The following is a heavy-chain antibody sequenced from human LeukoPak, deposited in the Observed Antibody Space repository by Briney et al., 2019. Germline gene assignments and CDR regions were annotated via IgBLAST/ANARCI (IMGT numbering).Heavy chain of an antibody. J-gene: IGHJ4*02. Sequence: GGSLRLSCAASGFTLKSYSMNWVRQAPGQGLEWFAPICSTSSYIYYADSLKGRFTISRDNAKNSLYLQMNSLRDEDTAVYYCARTIAASGTDWGAFDCWGQGALVSVSS. CDR3: ARTIAASGTDWGAFDC. CDR1: GFTLKSYS. CDR2: ICSTSSYI. D-gene: IGHD6-13*01. V-gene: IGHV3-21*01.